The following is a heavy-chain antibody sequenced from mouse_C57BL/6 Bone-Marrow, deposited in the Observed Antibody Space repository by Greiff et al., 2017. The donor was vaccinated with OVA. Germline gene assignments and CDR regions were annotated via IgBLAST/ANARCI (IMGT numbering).Heavy chain of an antibody. CDR1: GYTFTNYW. Sequence: QVQLKESGAELVRPGTSVKMSCKASGYTFTNYWIGWAKQRPGHGLEWIGDIYPGGGYTNYNEKFKGKATLTADKSSSPAYMQFSSLTSEDSAIYYCATGSYDERGFDYWGQGTTLTVSS. CDR3: ATGSYDERGFDY. V-gene: IGHV1-63*01. D-gene: IGHD2-12*01. J-gene: IGHJ2*01. CDR2: IYPGGGYT.